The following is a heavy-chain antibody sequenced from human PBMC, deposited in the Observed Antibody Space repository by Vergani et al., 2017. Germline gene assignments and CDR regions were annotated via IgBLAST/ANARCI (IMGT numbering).Heavy chain of an antibody. Sequence: QVQLVEWGGGVVQPGGSLRLSCTASGFIFSSHGMHWVRQAPGKGLEWVAFIRYDGSRRDYGESVKGRFTISRDNSKNTLYLQMNSLRAEDTAVYYCAKDSRIVVVPAAIGEGLDYWGQGTLVTVSS. V-gene: IGHV3-30*02. D-gene: IGHD2-2*01. CDR3: AKDSRIVVVPAAIGEGLDY. CDR2: IRYDGSRR. CDR1: GFIFSSHG. J-gene: IGHJ4*02.